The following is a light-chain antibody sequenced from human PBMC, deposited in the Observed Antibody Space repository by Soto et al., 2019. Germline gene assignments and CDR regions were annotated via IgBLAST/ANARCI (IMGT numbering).Light chain of an antibody. CDR1: QSVSSSY. CDR2: GAS. Sequence: EIVLTQSPGTLSLSPGERATLSCRASQSVSSSYLAWYQQKPGQAPRLLIYGASSRATGIPDRFSGSGSGTDFTLTSSRLEPEDCAVYYCQQYGSSPHFGGGTKVEIK. CDR3: QQYGSSPH. V-gene: IGKV3-20*01. J-gene: IGKJ4*01.